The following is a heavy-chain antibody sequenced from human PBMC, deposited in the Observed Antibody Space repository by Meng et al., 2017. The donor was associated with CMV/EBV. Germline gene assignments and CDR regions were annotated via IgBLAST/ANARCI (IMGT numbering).Heavy chain of an antibody. CDR1: GFTFSSYW. V-gene: IGHV3-74*01. J-gene: IGHJ3*02. CDR2: INSYGSST. CDR3: ARGSRYGDRLTSMYDAFDI. D-gene: IGHD4-17*01. Sequence: GESLKISCAASGFTFSSYWMHWVRQAPGKGLVWVSRINSYGSSTSYADSVKGRFTISRDNAKNTLYLQMNSLRAEDTAVYYCARGSRYGDRLTSMYDAFDIWGQGTMVTVSS.